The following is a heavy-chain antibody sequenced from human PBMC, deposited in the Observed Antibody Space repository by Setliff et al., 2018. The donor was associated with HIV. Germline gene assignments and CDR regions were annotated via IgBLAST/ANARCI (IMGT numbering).Heavy chain of an antibody. D-gene: IGHD3-16*02. Sequence: HPGGSLRLSCAASGFTFRIYGMHWVRQAPGKGPVWVAFISYDGTVDFYADSVEGRFTISRDNYNNTLFLQMNSLGPEDTAVYHCVKDLGPTIGGVIAPNPFDYWGQGTQVTVSS. J-gene: IGHJ4*02. V-gene: IGHV3-30*18. CDR2: ISYDGTVD. CDR1: GFTFRIYG. CDR3: VKDLGPTIGGVIAPNPFDY.